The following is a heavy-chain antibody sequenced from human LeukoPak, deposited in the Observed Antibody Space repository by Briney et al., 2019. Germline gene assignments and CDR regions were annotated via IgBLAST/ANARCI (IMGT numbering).Heavy chain of an antibody. J-gene: IGHJ4*02. V-gene: IGHV1-69*06. Sequence: ASVKVSCKASVGTYSSYAISWVRQAPGQGLEWMGGIIPIFGTANYAQKFQGRVTITADKSTSTAYMELSSLRSEDTAVYYCARGKAYDILTGYSYFDYWGQGTLVTVSS. CDR1: VGTYSSYA. CDR3: ARGKAYDILTGYSYFDY. D-gene: IGHD3-9*01. CDR2: IIPIFGTA.